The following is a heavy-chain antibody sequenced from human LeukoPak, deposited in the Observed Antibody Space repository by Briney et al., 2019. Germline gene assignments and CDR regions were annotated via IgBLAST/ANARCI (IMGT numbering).Heavy chain of an antibody. D-gene: IGHD1-14*01. J-gene: IGHJ4*02. CDR1: GGTFSSYA. CDR3: ATGQAIGHFDY. V-gene: IGHV1-69*05. Sequence: ASVKVSCKASGGTFSSYAISWVRQAPGQGLEWMGGIIPIFGTANYAQKFQGRVTITTDESTSTAYMELSSLRSEDTAVCYCATGQAIGHFDYWGQGTLVTVSS. CDR2: IIPIFGTA.